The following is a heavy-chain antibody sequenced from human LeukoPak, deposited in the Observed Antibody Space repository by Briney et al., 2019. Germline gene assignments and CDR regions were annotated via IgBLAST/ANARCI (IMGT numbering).Heavy chain of an antibody. CDR2: IFPRYSDT. V-gene: IGHV5-51*01. J-gene: IGHJ4*02. D-gene: IGHD3-10*01. Sequence: GESLKISCKFCGYSFTNYWIGWVRHMPGKGLEWMGLIFPRYSDTRHSPSCEGHVTFSADKSIDTAYLQWSTLNASDTAMYYCARLYGSGSYYNVGYYFDYWGQGTLVTVSS. CDR3: ARLYGSGSYYNVGYYFDY. CDR1: GYSFTNYW.